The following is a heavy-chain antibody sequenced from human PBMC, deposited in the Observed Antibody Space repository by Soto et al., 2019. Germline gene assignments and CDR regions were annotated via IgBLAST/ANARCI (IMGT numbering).Heavy chain of an antibody. CDR3: ATSVSV. V-gene: IGHV3-48*01. CDR2: ISSSSSTI. J-gene: IGHJ6*04. CDR1: GFTFIIYS. Sequence: EVQLVESGGGLVQPGGSLRLSSAASGFTFIIYSMNWVRQAPGKGLEWVSSISSSSSTIYSADSVKGRFTSSRDNATNSLYLQLNSLRAEDTVVYYCATSVSVWGEGTTVTVSS.